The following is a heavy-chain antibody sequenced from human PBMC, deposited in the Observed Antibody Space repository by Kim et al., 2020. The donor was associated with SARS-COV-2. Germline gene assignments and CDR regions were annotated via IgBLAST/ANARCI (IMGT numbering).Heavy chain of an antibody. CDR2: ISSGSRHI. CDR1: GFPFGNHV. Sequence: GGSLRLSCAASGFPFGNHVMNWVRQAPGKGLEWVSYISSGSRHIYYADSVKGRFTISRDNPNNLLFLQMHSLRTDDTAMYYCANDISLDNWGQGTRVTVSS. J-gene: IGHJ4*02. CDR3: ANDISLDN. V-gene: IGHV3-21*06. D-gene: IGHD3-22*01.